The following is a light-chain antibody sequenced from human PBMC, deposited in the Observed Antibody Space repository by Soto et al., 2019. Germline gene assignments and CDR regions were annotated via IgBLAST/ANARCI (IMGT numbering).Light chain of an antibody. CDR2: GAS. J-gene: IGKJ1*01. CDR1: QSIGSSY. V-gene: IGKV3-20*01. CDR3: QQYAGSPDP. Sequence: EIMLTQSPGTLSLSPGQRATLSCRASQSIGSSYLAWYQQHPGQAPRLLIFGASHRATGIPNRFSGSGSGTDFTLAISRLEPEDFAVYYCQQYAGSPDPFGQGTKVEVK.